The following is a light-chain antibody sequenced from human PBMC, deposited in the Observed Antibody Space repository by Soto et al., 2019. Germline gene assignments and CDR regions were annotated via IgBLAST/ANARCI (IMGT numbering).Light chain of an antibody. CDR3: QQYDTYFS. V-gene: IGKV1-5*03. J-gene: IGKJ2*03. CDR1: QNINSW. CDR2: KAS. Sequence: DIQMTQSPSTLSASVGDRVTITCRASQNINSWLAWYQQKPGKAPKLLIYKASSLESGVPSRFSGSESETEFTLTISSLQPDDFANYYCQQYDTYFSFGQGTKLEIK.